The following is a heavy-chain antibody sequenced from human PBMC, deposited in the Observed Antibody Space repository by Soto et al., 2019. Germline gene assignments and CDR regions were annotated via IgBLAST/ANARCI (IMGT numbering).Heavy chain of an antibody. V-gene: IGHV3-74*01. CDR3: ACNYVFGRAGFDP. J-gene: IGHJ5*02. Sequence: GGSLRLSCAAAGFTFSNYFMHWVRQVPGEGLVWVSRISGDGSTISYADSVKGRFTISRDDAKNTLYLQMNSLSVEDTAVKYGACNYVFGRAGFDPRGQGPLVPLSS. D-gene: IGHD3-10*02. CDR1: GFTFSNYF. CDR2: ISGDGSTI.